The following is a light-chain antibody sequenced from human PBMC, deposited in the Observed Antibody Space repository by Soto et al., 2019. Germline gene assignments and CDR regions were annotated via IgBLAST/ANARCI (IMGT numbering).Light chain of an antibody. CDR2: DVR. Sequence: QSVLTQPASVSGSPGQSITISCTGTSSDVGGYTYVSWYQQHPGKAPKLMIYDVRNRPSGVSNRFSGSKSVNKASLTIAGLQAEDEADYYCSSYTTVSTYVVGTGSKVTVI. J-gene: IGLJ1*01. CDR3: SSYTTVSTYV. CDR1: SSDVGGYTY. V-gene: IGLV2-14*01.